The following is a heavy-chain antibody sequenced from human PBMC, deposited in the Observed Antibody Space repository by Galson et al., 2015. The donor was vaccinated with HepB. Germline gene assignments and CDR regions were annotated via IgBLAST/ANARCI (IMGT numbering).Heavy chain of an antibody. CDR3: ARGLGVIGYYYGSGSYPSSYFDL. J-gene: IGHJ2*01. V-gene: IGHV1-8*01. Sequence: SVKVSCKASGYTFTSYDINWVRQATGQGLEWMGWMNPNSGNTGYAQKFQGRVTMTRNTSISTAYMELSSLRSEDTAVYYCARGLGVIGYYYGSGSYPSSYFDLWGRGTLVTVSS. CDR2: MNPNSGNT. D-gene: IGHD3-10*01. CDR1: GYTFTSYD.